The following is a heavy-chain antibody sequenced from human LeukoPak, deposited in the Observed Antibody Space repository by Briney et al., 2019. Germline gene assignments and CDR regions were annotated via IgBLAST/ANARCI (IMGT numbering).Heavy chain of an antibody. CDR3: ASSPLPIY. V-gene: IGHV4-59*13. CDR2: IYYSGST. CDR1: GDSISSYY. J-gene: IGHJ4*02. Sequence: SETLSLTCTVSGDSISSYYWSWIRQPPGKGLEWIGYIYYSGSTNYNPSLKSRDTISVDTSKNQFSLKLSSVTAADTAVYYCASSPLPIYWGQGTLVTVSS.